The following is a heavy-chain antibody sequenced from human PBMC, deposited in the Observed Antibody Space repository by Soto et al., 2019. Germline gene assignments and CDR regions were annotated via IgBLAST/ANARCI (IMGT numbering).Heavy chain of an antibody. CDR1: GGYISNFF. CDR3: ARDLTAIPPHYGMDV. V-gene: IGHV4-4*08. J-gene: IGHJ6*02. Sequence: PLQTLSVTSTVSGGYISNFFWSWIRQPPGKGLEWIGYIYSSGTTNYNPSLKSGITINPDTSKNQFSLQLNSVTPEDTAVYYCARDLTAIPPHYGMDVWGQGTTVTV. CDR2: IYSSGTT.